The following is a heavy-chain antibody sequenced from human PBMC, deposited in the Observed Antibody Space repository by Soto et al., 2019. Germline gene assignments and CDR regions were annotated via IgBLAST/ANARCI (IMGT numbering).Heavy chain of an antibody. V-gene: IGHV4-39*01. CDR2: IYYSGST. CDR1: GGSISSSSYY. CDR3: ARLGCSGGSCYIYFDY. D-gene: IGHD2-15*01. Sequence: SETLSLTCTVSGGSISSSSYYWGWIRQPPXKGLEWIGSIYYSGSTYYNPSLKSRVTISVDTSKNQFSLKLSSVTAADTAVYYCARLGCSGGSCYIYFDYWGQGTLVTVSS. J-gene: IGHJ4*02.